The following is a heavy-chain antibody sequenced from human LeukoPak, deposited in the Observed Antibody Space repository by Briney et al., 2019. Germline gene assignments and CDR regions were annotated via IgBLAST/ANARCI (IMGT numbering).Heavy chain of an antibody. D-gene: IGHD3-22*01. CDR2: VREDGSEK. Sequence: GGSLRLSCAASGFTFSSYWMSWVRQAPGKGLEWVANVREDGSEKYYVDSVKGRFTISRDNAKNSLYLQMNSLRAEDTAVFYCARVRAAGDSNYNYFGRDVWGQGTTVTVSS. CDR1: GFTFSSYW. V-gene: IGHV3-7*04. CDR3: ARVRAAGDSNYNYFGRDV. J-gene: IGHJ6*02.